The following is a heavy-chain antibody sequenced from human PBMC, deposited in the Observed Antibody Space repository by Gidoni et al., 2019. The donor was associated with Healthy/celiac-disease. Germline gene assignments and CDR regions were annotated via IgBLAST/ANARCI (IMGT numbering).Heavy chain of an antibody. D-gene: IGHD5-12*01. V-gene: IGHV3-9*01. CDR2: ISWHSGSI. J-gene: IGHJ3*02. Sequence: EVQLVESGGGLVQPGRSLRLSCAASAFTFDDYAMHWVRQAPGQGLEWVSGISWHSGSIGYADSVKGRFTISRDNAKNSLYLQMNSLRAEDTALYYCAKGRDGYNSDAFDIWGQGTMVTVSS. CDR1: AFTFDDYA. CDR3: AKGRDGYNSDAFDI.